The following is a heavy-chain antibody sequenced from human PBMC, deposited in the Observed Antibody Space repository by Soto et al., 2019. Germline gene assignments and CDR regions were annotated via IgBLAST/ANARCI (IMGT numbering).Heavy chain of an antibody. CDR3: AKELRFLEWLLPKNYYYYLVV. J-gene: IGHJ6*03. V-gene: IGHV3-30*18. CDR1: GCTFSSCA. Sequence: GGSLTLSCAACGCTFSSCAMHWVRQAPGKGLEWVAVISYDGSNKYYADSVKGRFTISRDNSKNTLYLQMNSLRAEDTAVYYCAKELRFLEWLLPKNYYYYLVVWGKGTRVTVSS. CDR2: ISYDGSNK. D-gene: IGHD3-3*01.